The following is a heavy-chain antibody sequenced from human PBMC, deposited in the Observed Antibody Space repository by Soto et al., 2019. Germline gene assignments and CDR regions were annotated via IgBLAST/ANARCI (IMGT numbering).Heavy chain of an antibody. V-gene: IGHV4-61*08. J-gene: IGHJ6*02. D-gene: IGHD1-7*01. CDR2: IYYSGST. CDR1: GGSISSGGYS. CDR3: ASNHLGTTPYGMDV. Sequence: SETLSLTCAVSGGSISSGGYSWIWIRQPPGKGLEWIGYIYYSGSTNYNPSLKSRVTISVDTSKNQFSLKLSSVTAADTAVYYCASNHLGTTPYGMDVWGQGTTVTVSS.